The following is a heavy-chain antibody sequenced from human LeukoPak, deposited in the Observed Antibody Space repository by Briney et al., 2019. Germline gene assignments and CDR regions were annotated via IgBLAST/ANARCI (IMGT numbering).Heavy chain of an antibody. Sequence: SETLSLTCTVSGGSISSYYWSWIRQPPGKRLEWIGYIYYSGSTNYNPSLKSRVTISVDTSKNQFSLKLSSVTAADTAVYYCARHYCSGCSCKLDYWGQGTLVAVSS. CDR1: GGSISSYY. V-gene: IGHV4-59*08. CDR2: IYYSGST. CDR3: ARHYCSGCSCKLDY. J-gene: IGHJ4*02. D-gene: IGHD2-15*01.